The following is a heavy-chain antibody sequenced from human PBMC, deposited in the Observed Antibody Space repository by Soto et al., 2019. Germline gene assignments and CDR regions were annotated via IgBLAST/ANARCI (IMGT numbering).Heavy chain of an antibody. CDR2: ISTSSTYR. CDR3: ARDGSGAAANPYFDY. J-gene: IGHJ4*02. CDR1: GFTSSSYT. Sequence: VGSLRLSCAASGFTSSSYTMHWVRQAPGKGLEWVSSISTSSTYRYIADSVTGRFTISRDNAQNSLYLQMTSLRAEDTAVYYCARDGSGAAANPYFDYWGQGTLVTVSS. D-gene: IGHD2-2*01. V-gene: IGHV3-21*04.